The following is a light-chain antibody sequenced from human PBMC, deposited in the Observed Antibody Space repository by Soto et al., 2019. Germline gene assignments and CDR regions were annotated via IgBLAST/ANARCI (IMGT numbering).Light chain of an antibody. Sequence: EIVLTQSPGTLSLSPGERATLSCRASQSVSSSHLAWYQHKPGQAPRLLIYAASSRATGSPDRFSGGGSGTDFTLTISRLEPEDFGVYYCHQRQSWPRTFGQGTKVDIK. V-gene: IGKV3D-20*02. J-gene: IGKJ1*01. CDR1: QSVSSSH. CDR2: AAS. CDR3: HQRQSWPRT.